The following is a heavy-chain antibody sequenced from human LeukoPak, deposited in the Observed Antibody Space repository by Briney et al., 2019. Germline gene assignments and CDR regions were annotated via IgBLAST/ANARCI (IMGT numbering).Heavy chain of an antibody. CDR3: ARHRSSSWYNFDY. D-gene: IGHD6-13*01. Sequence: SETLSLTCTVSGGSISSSSYYWGWIRQPPGKGLEWLGSIYYSGSTYYNPSLKSRVTISVDTSKNQFSLKLSSVTAADTAVYYCARHRSSSWYNFDYWGQGTLVTVSS. CDR2: IYYSGST. CDR1: GGSISSSSYY. J-gene: IGHJ4*02. V-gene: IGHV4-39*01.